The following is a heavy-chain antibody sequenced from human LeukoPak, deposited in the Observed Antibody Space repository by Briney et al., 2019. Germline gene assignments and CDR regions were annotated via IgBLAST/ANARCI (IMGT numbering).Heavy chain of an antibody. CDR3: ARLGRRGGSYLIYFDS. V-gene: IGHV5-51*01. Sequence: GESLKISCKASGYGFTSYWIGWVRQMPGKGLEWMGIISPGDSYTRYSPSFQGQVTFSADKSISTAYVQWSSWKASDTAMYYCARLGRRGGSYLIYFDSWGQGTLVSVSS. CDR1: GYGFTSYW. CDR2: ISPGDSYT. J-gene: IGHJ4*02. D-gene: IGHD1-26*01.